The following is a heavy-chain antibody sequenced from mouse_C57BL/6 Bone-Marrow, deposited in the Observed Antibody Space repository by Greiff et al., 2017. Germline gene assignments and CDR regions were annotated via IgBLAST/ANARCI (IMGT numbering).Heavy chain of an antibody. CDR2: INPSTGGT. J-gene: IGHJ3*02. CDR1: GYSFTGYY. D-gene: IGHD2-3*01. CDR3: ARYDGY. Sequence: VHVQQSGPELVKPGASVKISCKASGYSFTGYYMNWVKQSPEKSLEWIGEINPSTGGTTYNQKLKAKATLTVDKSSSTAYMQLKSLTSEDSAVYYFARYDGYWGQGTLVTVSA. V-gene: IGHV1-42*01.